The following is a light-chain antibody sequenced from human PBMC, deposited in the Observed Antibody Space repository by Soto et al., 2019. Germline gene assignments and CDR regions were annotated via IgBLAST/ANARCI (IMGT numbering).Light chain of an antibody. CDR3: QQTHTFRPT. V-gene: IGKV1-12*01. J-gene: IGKJ4*01. Sequence: IQMTQSPSSVSGSVGDRVTITCRASQDITRWLAWYQQKPGKAPKLLIYGASSLQSGVPSRFSGSGSETDFTLRISRLQPEDTDNYYCQQTHTFRPTVGGVTKVDI. CDR1: QDITRW. CDR2: GAS.